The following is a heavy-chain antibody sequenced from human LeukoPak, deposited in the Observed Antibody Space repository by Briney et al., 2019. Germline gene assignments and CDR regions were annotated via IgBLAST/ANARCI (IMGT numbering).Heavy chain of an antibody. D-gene: IGHD3-10*01. CDR3: ARDLATMVRGVWSY. CDR2: INSDGSST. V-gene: IGHV3-74*01. CDR1: GFTFSSYW. Sequence: GGSLRLSCAAFGFTFSSYWMHWVRQAPGKGLVWVSRINSDGSSTSYADSVKGRFTISRDNAKNSLYLQMNSLRAEDTAVYYCARDLATMVRGVWSYWGQGTLVTVSS. J-gene: IGHJ4*02.